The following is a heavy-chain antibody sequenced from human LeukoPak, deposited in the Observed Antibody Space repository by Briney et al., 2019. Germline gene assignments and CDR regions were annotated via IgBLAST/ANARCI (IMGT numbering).Heavy chain of an antibody. CDR2: IWSGGCR. J-gene: IGHJ4*02. CDR1: GLTLSNYD. CDR3: AKRLPDASSYFDF. Sequence: GGSLRLSCVASGLTLSNYDTTWVRQAPGKGLEYVSSIWSGGCRFYGGSVKGRFSIFRDNSQNTVYLQMNSLRGEDTAIYFCAKRLPDASSYFDFWGQGILVTVSS. D-gene: IGHD6-6*01. V-gene: IGHV3-23*01.